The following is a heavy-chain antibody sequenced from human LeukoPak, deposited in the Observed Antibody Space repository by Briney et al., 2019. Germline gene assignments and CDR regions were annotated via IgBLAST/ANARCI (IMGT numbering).Heavy chain of an antibody. V-gene: IGHV3-21*04. CDR1: GFTFSSYS. Sequence: GGSLRLSCAASGFTFSSYSMNWVRQAPGKGLEWVSSISSSSSYIYYADSVKGRFTISRDNAKNSLYLQTNSLRAEDTAVYYCAKDRPPYGSGSSDVFDIWGQGTMVTVSS. D-gene: IGHD3-10*01. CDR2: ISSSSSYI. J-gene: IGHJ3*02. CDR3: AKDRPPYGSGSSDVFDI.